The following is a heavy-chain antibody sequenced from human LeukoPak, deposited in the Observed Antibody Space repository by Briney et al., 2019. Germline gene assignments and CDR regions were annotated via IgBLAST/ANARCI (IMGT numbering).Heavy chain of an antibody. D-gene: IGHD6-13*01. Sequence: GGSLRLSCTASGFTFDDYAMSWFRQAPGKGLEWVASIRQDGGEKSYVDSVKGRFTISRDNTKSSLYLQINSLRAEDTAVYYCARDGTAAGLYFDLWGQGTLVTVSS. CDR3: ARDGTAAGLYFDL. J-gene: IGHJ4*01. CDR1: GFTFDDYA. V-gene: IGHV3-7*01. CDR2: IRQDGGEK.